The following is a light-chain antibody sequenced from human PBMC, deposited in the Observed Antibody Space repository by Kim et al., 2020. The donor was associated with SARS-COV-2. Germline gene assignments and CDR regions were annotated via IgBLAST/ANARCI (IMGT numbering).Light chain of an antibody. J-gene: IGKJ2*01. V-gene: IGKV1-5*03. CDR1: QSVGDW. CDR2: KAS. CDR3: QQYNSYPYD. Sequence: DTQMTQSPSTLSASVGDRVTITCRASQSVGDWLAWYQQKPGKAPSLLIYKASSLESGVPSRFSGSGSGTVFTLTISSLQPDDVATYYCQQYNSYPYDFGQGTKLEI.